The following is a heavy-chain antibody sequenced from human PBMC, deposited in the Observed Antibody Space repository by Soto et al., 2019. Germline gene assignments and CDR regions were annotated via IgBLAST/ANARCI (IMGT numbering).Heavy chain of an antibody. J-gene: IGHJ4*02. CDR2: INHSGST. CDR1: GGSFSGYY. V-gene: IGHV4-34*01. D-gene: IGHD6-19*01. CDR3: ARGLTRGSGWSKIDY. Sequence: SETLSLTCAVYGGSFSGYYWSWIRQPPGKGLEWIGEINHSGSTNYNPSLKSRVTISVDTCKNQFSLKLSSVTAADTAVYYCARGLTRGSGWSKIDYWGQGTLVTVSS.